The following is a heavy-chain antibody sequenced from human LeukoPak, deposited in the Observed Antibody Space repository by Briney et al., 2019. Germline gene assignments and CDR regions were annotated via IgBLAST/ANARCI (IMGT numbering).Heavy chain of an antibody. CDR2: ISGSGGGT. V-gene: IGHV3-23*01. CDR3: AKANGRQGPFDY. CDR1: GFTFSSYA. Sequence: GGSLRLSCVASGFTFSSYAMSWVRQAPGRGLEWVSTISGSGGGTYYPDSVRGRFTISRDNSKNTLYLQMNSLRAEDTAVYYCAKANGRQGPFDYWGQGTLVPVSS. J-gene: IGHJ4*02. D-gene: IGHD2-15*01.